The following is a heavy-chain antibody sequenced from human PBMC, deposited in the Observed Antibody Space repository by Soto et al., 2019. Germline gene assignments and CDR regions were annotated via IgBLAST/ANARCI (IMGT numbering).Heavy chain of an antibody. Sequence: AXGKVSCNASGGTFSNSAIIWVRHAPGQGLEWMGWISAYNGNTNYAQKLQGRVTMTTDTSTSTAYMELRSLRSDDTAVYYFARDRVGGYCSGGSCYDAFDIWGQGTMVTVSS. CDR3: ARDRVGGYCSGGSCYDAFDI. V-gene: IGHV1-18*01. J-gene: IGHJ3*02. CDR2: ISAYNGNT. CDR1: GGTFSNSA. D-gene: IGHD2-15*01.